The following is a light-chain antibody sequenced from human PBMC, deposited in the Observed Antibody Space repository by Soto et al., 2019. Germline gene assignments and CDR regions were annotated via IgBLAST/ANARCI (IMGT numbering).Light chain of an antibody. J-gene: IGLJ2*01. V-gene: IGLV2-14*03. Sequence: QSALTQPASVSGSPGQSITISCTGTSSDIGSYNFVSWYQQHPGKAPKLMLYDVNIRPSGVSNRFSGSKSGNTASLTISGLQADDEADYYCTSWTTSPTMILGGGPTLTV. CDR3: TSWTTSPTMI. CDR2: DVN. CDR1: SSDIGSYNF.